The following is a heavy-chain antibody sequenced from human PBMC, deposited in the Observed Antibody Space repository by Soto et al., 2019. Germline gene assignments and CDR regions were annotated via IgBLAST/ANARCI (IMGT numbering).Heavy chain of an antibody. CDR1: GYTFTSYG. D-gene: IGHD6-13*01. Sequence: SVKVSCKASGYTFTSYGISWVRQAPGQGLVWMGWISAYNGNTNYAQKLQGRVTMTTDTSTSTAYMELRSLRSDDTAVYYCARLSGIAAAKGGYYGMDVWGQGTTVTVSS. CDR3: ARLSGIAAAKGGYYGMDV. CDR2: ISAYNGNT. V-gene: IGHV1-18*01. J-gene: IGHJ6*02.